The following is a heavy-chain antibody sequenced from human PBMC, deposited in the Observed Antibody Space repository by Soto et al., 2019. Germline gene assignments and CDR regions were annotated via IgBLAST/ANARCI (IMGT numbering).Heavy chain of an antibody. CDR1: GYTFTSYG. CDR3: ARDKSCSGGSCYPFGAFDI. V-gene: IGHV1-18*01. D-gene: IGHD2-15*01. CDR2: ISAYNGNT. J-gene: IGHJ3*02. Sequence: ASVKVSCKASGYTFTSYGISWVRQAPGQGLEWMGWISAYNGNTNYAQKLQVRVTMTTDTSTSTAYMELRSLRSDDTAVYYCARDKSCSGGSCYPFGAFDIWGQGTMVTVSS.